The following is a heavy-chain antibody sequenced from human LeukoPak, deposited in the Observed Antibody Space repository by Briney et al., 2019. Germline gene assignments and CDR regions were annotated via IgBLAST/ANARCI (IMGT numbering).Heavy chain of an antibody. D-gene: IGHD6-13*01. CDR2: IIPIFGTA. Sequence: SVKVSCKASGGTFSSYAISWVRQAPGQGLEWMGGIIPIFGTANYAQKFRGRVTITADKSTRTAYMELSSLRSEDTAVYYCARVKAAAGMLVLDYWGQGTLVTVSS. V-gene: IGHV1-69*06. J-gene: IGHJ4*02. CDR3: ARVKAAAGMLVLDY. CDR1: GGTFSSYA.